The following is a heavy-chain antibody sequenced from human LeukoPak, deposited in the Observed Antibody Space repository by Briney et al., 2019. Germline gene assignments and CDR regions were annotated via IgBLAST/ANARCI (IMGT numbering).Heavy chain of an antibody. V-gene: IGHV3-23*01. D-gene: IGHD3-22*01. CDR1: GFTFSSYA. CDR3: AKLHDSGGYYHYFFDY. J-gene: IGHJ4*02. Sequence: GGSLRLSCAASGFTFSSYAMSWVRQAPGKGLEWVSAISGSGGSTYYADSVKGRFTISRDNSKNTLYLQMNSLRAEDTAVYYCAKLHDSGGYYHYFFDYWGQGTLVTVSS. CDR2: ISGSGGST.